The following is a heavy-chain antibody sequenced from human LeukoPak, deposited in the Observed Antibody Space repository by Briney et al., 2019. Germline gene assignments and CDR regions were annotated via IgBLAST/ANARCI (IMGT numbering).Heavy chain of an antibody. CDR2: INWNGGKT. CDR1: GFTFDDYG. D-gene: IGHD6-6*01. CDR3: ARDGTGSSTSY. J-gene: IGHJ4*02. V-gene: IGHV3-20*04. Sequence: RPGGSLRLSCSASGFTFDDYGLSWVRQAPGKGLEWVSGINWNGGKTDYLDSVKGRFTISRDNAKNALYLQMNSLRFEDTAFYFCARDGTGSSTSYWGQGTLVTVSS.